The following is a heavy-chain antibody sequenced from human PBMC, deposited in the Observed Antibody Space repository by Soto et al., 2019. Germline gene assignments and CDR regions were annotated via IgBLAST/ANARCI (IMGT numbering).Heavy chain of an antibody. D-gene: IGHD3-3*01. J-gene: IGHJ6*02. CDR2: IYYSGST. CDR3: ARVRLGITIFGVVGGWYYYGMDV. CDR1: GGSISSGDYY. Sequence: PSETLSLTCTVSGGSISSGDYYWSWIRQPPGKGLEWIGYIYYSGSTYYNPSLKSRVTISVDTSKNQFSLKLSSVTAADTAVYYCARVRLGITIFGVVGGWYYYGMDVWGQGTTVTVSS. V-gene: IGHV4-30-4*01.